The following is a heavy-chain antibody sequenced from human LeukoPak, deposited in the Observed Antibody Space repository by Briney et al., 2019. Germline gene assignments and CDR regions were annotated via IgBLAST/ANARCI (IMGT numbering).Heavy chain of an antibody. V-gene: IGHV3-23*01. J-gene: IGHJ4*02. Sequence: GGSLRLSCAASGFTFSNYAMTWVRQAPGKGLEWASSITAGSGGTTYYADSVKGRFTISRDNSKSTVYLQMNSLRAEDTAVYYCVRGISVPDYWGRGTLVTFSS. D-gene: IGHD5/OR15-5a*01. CDR1: GFTFSNYA. CDR2: ITAGSGGTT. CDR3: VRGISVPDY.